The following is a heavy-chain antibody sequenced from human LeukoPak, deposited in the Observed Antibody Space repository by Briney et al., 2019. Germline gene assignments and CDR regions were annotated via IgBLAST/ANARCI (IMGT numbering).Heavy chain of an antibody. J-gene: IGHJ4*02. CDR2: IYYSGST. D-gene: IGHD4-11*01. V-gene: IGHV4-39*01. CDR1: GGSISSGDYY. CDR3: ARRSMTTVDY. Sequence: PSETLSLTCTVSGGSISSGDYYWSWIRQHPGKGLEWIGSIYYSGSTYYNPSLKSRVTISVGTSKNQISLKMSSVTAADTAVYYCARRSMTTVDYWGQGTLVTVSS.